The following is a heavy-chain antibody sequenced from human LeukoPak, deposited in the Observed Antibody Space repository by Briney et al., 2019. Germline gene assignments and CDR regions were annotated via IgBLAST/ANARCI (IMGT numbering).Heavy chain of an antibody. CDR1: GFTFSSYS. CDR3: ARVGGSGILRVSWFDL. CDR2: ITRASDYI. V-gene: IGHV3-21*01. D-gene: IGHD3-10*01. J-gene: IGHJ5*02. Sequence: GGSLRLSCAASGFTFSSYSMNWVRQAPGQGLEWFSSITRASDYIYYADSVKGRFTISRDNAKNSLYLEMNSLRAEDTAVYYCARVGGSGILRVSWFDLWGQGTLVTVSS.